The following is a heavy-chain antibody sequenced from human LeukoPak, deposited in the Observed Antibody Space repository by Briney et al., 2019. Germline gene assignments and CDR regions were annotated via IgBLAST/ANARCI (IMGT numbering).Heavy chain of an antibody. CDR1: GYSISSGYY. V-gene: IGHV4-38-2*02. CDR3: ARDTGSSSGGGSGMDV. J-gene: IGHJ6*04. D-gene: IGHD6-13*01. CDR2: IYHSGST. Sequence: SETLSLTCAVSGYSISSGYYWGWIRQPPGKGLEWIGSIYHSGSTLYNPSLKSRVTISVDTSKTQFSLNLSSVTAADTAGYYCARDTGSSSGGGSGMDVWGKGTTVTVSS.